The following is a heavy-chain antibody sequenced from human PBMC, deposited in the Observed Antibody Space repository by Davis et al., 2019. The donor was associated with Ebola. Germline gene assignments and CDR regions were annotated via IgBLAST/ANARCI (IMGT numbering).Heavy chain of an antibody. CDR3: ARGDPGRSGWYLAPS. J-gene: IGHJ4*02. V-gene: IGHV4-59*01. CDR2: IYYSGTT. Sequence: MPSETLSLTCTVSGGSISSYYWSWIRQPPGQGLEWIGYIYYSGTTNYNPSLKSRVTISVDTSKNHFSLKLSSVTAADTAVYYCARGDPGRSGWYLAPSWGQGTLVTVSS. CDR1: GGSISSYY. D-gene: IGHD6-19*01.